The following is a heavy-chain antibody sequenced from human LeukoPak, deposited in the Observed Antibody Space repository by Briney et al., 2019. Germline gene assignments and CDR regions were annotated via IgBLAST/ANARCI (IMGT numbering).Heavy chain of an antibody. D-gene: IGHD6-6*01. CDR1: GFTFSSYP. Sequence: GGSLRLSCAASGFTFSSYPVYWVRQAPGKGLEWVAAISHGGTNKYYADSVKGRLTISRDNSKNTLYLQMNSLRAEDTAVYHCARERSITGDYYGLDVWGQGTTVTVSS. V-gene: IGHV3-30-3*01. J-gene: IGHJ6*02. CDR2: ISHGGTNK. CDR3: ARERSITGDYYGLDV.